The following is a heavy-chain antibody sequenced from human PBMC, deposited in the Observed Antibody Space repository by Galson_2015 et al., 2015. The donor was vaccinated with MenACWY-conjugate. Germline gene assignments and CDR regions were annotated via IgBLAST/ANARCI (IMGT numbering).Heavy chain of an antibody. CDR2: IKADGSFS. CDR3: ARDNNWSFDS. CDR1: GFTFHNYW. V-gene: IGHV3-74*01. Sequence: SLRLSCAASGFTFHNYWMHWVRQPPGKGLEWISYIKADGSFSNYADSVKGRFTISTDNAKNMVYLQMDGLGDEDTAVYFCARDNNWSFDSWGQGTLVTVSP. D-gene: IGHD1-1*01. J-gene: IGHJ4*02.